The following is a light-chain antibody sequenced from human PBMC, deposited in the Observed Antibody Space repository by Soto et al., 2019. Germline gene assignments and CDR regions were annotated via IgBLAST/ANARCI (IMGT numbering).Light chain of an antibody. V-gene: IGLV2-11*01. CDR2: DVT. CDR1: SSDVGRYDY. CDR3: CSFAGCYSYV. Sequence: QSALTQPRSVSGSPGQSVTISCTGTSSDVGRYDYVSWYQQHPGKAPKLIVYDVTERPSGVPDRFSGSKSGNTASLTISGLQAEDEADYSCCSFAGCYSYVFGTATKLTVL. J-gene: IGLJ1*01.